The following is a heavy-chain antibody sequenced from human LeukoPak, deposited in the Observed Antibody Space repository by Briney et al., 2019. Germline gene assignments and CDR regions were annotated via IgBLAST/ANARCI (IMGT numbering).Heavy chain of an antibody. CDR2: IYHSGST. J-gene: IGHJ3*02. CDR1: GGSISSNNYS. V-gene: IGHV4-30-2*01. CDR3: ARAGNGYDAFDI. D-gene: IGHD1-1*01. Sequence: SETLSLTCVVSGGSISSNNYSWSWIRQPPGKGLEWIGYIYHSGSTYYNPSLKSRVTISVDRSKNQFSLKLSSVTAADTAVYYCARAGNGYDAFDIWGQGTMVTVSS.